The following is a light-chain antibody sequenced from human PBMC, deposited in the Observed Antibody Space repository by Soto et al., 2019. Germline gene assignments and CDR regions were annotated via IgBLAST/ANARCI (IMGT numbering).Light chain of an antibody. V-gene: IGKV3-15*01. J-gene: IGKJ4*01. CDR3: QQYNHWPPLT. CDR2: GAS. Sequence: EIVMTQSPATLSVSPGERATLSCRGSQSVGRNLAWYQQKPGQAPRLLIYGASTRATGSPARFSGSGSGTEFTLTISSLQSEDFAIYSCQQYNHWPPLTFGGGTKVEIK. CDR1: QSVGRN.